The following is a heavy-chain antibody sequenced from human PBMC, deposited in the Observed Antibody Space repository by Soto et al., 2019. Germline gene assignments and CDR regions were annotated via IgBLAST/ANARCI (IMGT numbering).Heavy chain of an antibody. CDR3: ATRKKGYSGYDLIGKLNYYYYYMDV. CDR1: GYTLTELS. J-gene: IGHJ6*03. CDR2: FDPEDGET. V-gene: IGHV1-24*01. Sequence: ASVKVSCKVSGYTLTELSMHWVRQAPGKGLEWMGGFDPEDGETIYAQKFQGRVTMTEDTSTDTAYMELSSLRSEDTAVYYCATRKKGYSGYDLIGKLNYYYYYMDVWGKGTTVTVSS. D-gene: IGHD5-12*01.